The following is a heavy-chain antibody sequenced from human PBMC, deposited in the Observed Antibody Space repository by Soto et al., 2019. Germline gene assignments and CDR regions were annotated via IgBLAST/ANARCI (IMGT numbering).Heavy chain of an antibody. CDR1: GGSISSYY. Sequence: QVQLQESGPGLVKPSETLSLTCTVSGGSISSYYWSWIRQPPGKGLEWIGYIYYSGSTNYNPSLKSRVTISVDTSKNQFSLKLSSVTAADTAVYYCARGDYAIWGQGTLVTVSS. D-gene: IGHD4-17*01. J-gene: IGHJ4*02. CDR3: ARGDYAI. CDR2: IYYSGST. V-gene: IGHV4-59*01.